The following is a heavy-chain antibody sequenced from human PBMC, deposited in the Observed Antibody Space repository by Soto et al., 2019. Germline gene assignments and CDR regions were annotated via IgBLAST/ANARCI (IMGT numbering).Heavy chain of an antibody. CDR3: ARVEVATTNNWFDP. CDR1: CGSIISGGYC. Sequence: SETLSLTVAVSCGSIISGGYCWSLIRQPPGKGLEWIVYIYHSGSTYYNPSLKSRVTISVDRSKNQFSLKLSSVTAADTAVYYCARVEVATTNNWFDPWGQGTLVTVSS. J-gene: IGHJ5*02. CDR2: IYHSGST. V-gene: IGHV4-30-2*01. D-gene: IGHD5-12*01.